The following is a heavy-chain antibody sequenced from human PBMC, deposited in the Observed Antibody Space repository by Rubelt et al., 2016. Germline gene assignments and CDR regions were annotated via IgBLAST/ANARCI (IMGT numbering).Heavy chain of an antibody. CDR1: GGSFSGYY. Sequence: QVQLQQWGAGLLKPSETLSLTCAVYGGSFSGYYWSWIRQPPGKGLEWIGEINHSGSTNYTPSLKSRVTISVDTSKNQCSRKRSSVTAADTAVYYCARGGRYYGSGSYQRHNWFDPWGQGTLVTVSS. CDR3: ARGGRYYGSGSYQRHNWFDP. CDR2: INHSGST. V-gene: IGHV4-34*01. D-gene: IGHD3-10*01. J-gene: IGHJ5*02.